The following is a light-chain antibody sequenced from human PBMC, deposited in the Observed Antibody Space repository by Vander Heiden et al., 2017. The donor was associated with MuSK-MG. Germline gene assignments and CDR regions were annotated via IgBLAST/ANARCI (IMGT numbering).Light chain of an antibody. J-gene: IGKJ2*01. CDR3: QQSDSSPRT. Sequence: DIQMTQSPSSLSASVGDRVTITCRVSQSILTYLNWYQQKPGKAPKLLIYSTSSLQSGVPSRFSGSGSGTFFTLTIISLQPEDFATYYCQQSDSSPRTFGQGTKLEIK. CDR2: STS. V-gene: IGKV1-39*01. CDR1: QSILTY.